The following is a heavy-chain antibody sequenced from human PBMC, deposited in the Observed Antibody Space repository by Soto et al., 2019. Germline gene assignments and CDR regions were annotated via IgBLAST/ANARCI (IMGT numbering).Heavy chain of an antibody. J-gene: IGHJ3*01. CDR1: GFNFRNYA. CDR3: AREVDGLDL. CDR2: IASDGGNK. V-gene: IGHV3-30-3*01. Sequence: QVHLVESGGGVVQPGRSLRLSCAASGFNFRNYALHWVRQAPGKGLEWVTVIASDGGNKYYAESVKGRFTISRDNSKNTLYLEMNSLRAEDTALYYCAREVDGLDLWGQGTMVTVSS.